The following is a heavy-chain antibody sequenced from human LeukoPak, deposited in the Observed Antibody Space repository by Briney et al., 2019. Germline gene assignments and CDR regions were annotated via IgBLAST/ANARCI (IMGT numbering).Heavy chain of an antibody. J-gene: IGHJ4*02. V-gene: IGHV3-23*01. CDR2: ISGSGGST. Sequence: GGSLRLSCAACGFTFSSYAMSWVRQAPGKGLEWVSAISGSGGSTYYADSVKGRFTISRDNSKNTLYLQMNSLRAEDTAVYYCAKVSGDYYDSSGYYFDYWGQGTLVTVSS. CDR1: GFTFSSYA. CDR3: AKVSGDYYDSSGYYFDY. D-gene: IGHD3-22*01.